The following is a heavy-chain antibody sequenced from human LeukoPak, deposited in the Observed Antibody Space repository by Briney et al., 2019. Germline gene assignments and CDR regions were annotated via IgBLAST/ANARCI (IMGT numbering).Heavy chain of an antibody. CDR1: GGSISSGGYY. CDR2: IYYSGTT. J-gene: IGHJ4*02. D-gene: IGHD4-11*01. CDR3: ARDTHDYSRPGVPFDY. V-gene: IGHV4-31*03. Sequence: SQTLSLTCTVSGGSISSGGYYWSWIRQHPGKGLEWIGYIYYSGTTYYNPSLKSRVTISVDTSKNQFSLKLSSVIAADTAVYYCARDTHDYSRPGVPFDYWGQGTLVTVSS.